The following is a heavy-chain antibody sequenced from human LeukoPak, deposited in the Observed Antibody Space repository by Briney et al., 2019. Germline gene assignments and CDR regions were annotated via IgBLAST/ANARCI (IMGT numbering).Heavy chain of an antibody. CDR2: ISYDGSNK. D-gene: IGHD5-18*01. V-gene: IGHV3-30*18. J-gene: IGHJ2*01. Sequence: PGGSLRLSCAASGFTFSSYGMHRVRQAPGKGLEWVAVISYDGSNKYYADSVKGRFTISRDNSKNTLYLQMNSLRAEDTAVYYCAKDVDTAMVNNNWYFDLWGRGTLVTVSS. CDR3: AKDVDTAMVNNNWYFDL. CDR1: GFTFSSYG.